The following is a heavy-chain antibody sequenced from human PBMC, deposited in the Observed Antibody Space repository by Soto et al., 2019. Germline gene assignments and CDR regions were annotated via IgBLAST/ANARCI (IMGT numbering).Heavy chain of an antibody. D-gene: IGHD2-21*01. V-gene: IGHV1-69*14. J-gene: IGHJ3*02. Sequence: QVLLVQSGAEMKKPGSSVKVSCKASGGSFSTSSINWVRQAPGQRPEWMANILPIFGTADYAQKFQGRLTITADTSTNTADMDLLSLFSEDTAVYYCVRGHEFGGNSDAYDIWGQGTVVTVSS. CDR3: VRGHEFGGNSDAYDI. CDR1: GGSFSTSS. CDR2: ILPIFGTA.